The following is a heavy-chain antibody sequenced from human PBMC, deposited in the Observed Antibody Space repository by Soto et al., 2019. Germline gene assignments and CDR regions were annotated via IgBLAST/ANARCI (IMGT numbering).Heavy chain of an antibody. CDR3: STRDFLTGSTYFFDS. Sequence: GGSLRLSCAVAGFTFSDYAMSWVRQAPGKGLEWVSDISDSGGSRKYADSVKGRITISRDNSKNTLYLQMNSLRAEDTAFYYCSTRDFLTGSTYFFDSWGPGTLVTVSS. CDR1: GFTFSDYA. J-gene: IGHJ4*02. V-gene: IGHV3-23*01. CDR2: ISDSGGSR. D-gene: IGHD3-9*01.